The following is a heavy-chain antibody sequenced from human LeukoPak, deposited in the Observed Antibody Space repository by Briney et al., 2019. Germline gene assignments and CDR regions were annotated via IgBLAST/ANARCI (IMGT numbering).Heavy chain of an antibody. J-gene: IGHJ4*02. CDR3: RRGASSSEEY. V-gene: IGHV4-4*02. D-gene: IGHD6-6*01. CDR2: IYHIGST. CDR1: VGSLSSGIW. Sequence: SGTLSLTCAVSVGSLSSGIWWSWVRPPPGKGLEWIGEIYHIGSTNYNPSLESGVTISVDTSKKQFSLKVSSVTDADTAVYCARRGASSSEEYWGQGTLVIVSS.